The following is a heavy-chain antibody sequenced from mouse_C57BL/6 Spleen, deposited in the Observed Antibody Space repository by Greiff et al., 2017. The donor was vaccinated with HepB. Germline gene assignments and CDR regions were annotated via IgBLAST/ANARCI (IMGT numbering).Heavy chain of an antibody. Sequence: QVQLQQPGAELVRPGSSVKLSCKASGYTFTSYWMHWVKQRPIQGLEWIGNIDPSDSETHYNQKFKDKATLTVDKSSSTAYTQLSSLTSEDSAVYYCARAYYDYDDAMDYWGQGTSVTVSS. V-gene: IGHV1-52*01. J-gene: IGHJ4*01. CDR3: ARAYYDYDDAMDY. CDR1: GYTFTSYW. CDR2: IDPSDSET. D-gene: IGHD2-4*01.